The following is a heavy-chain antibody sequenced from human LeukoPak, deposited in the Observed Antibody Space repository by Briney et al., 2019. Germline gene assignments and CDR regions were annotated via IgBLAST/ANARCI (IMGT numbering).Heavy chain of an antibody. CDR1: GGSISSYY. D-gene: IGHD6-6*01. Sequence: PSETLSLTCTVSGGSISSYYWSWIRQPPGKGLEWIGYIYYSGSTNYNPSLKSRVTISVDTSKNQFSLKLSSVTAADTAVYYCARNYDDYSSSPGYFDYWGQGTLVTVSS. CDR3: ARNYDDYSSSPGYFDY. J-gene: IGHJ4*02. V-gene: IGHV4-59*01. CDR2: IYYSGST.